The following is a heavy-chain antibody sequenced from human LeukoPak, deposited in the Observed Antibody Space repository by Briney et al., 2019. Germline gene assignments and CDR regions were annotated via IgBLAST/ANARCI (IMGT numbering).Heavy chain of an antibody. CDR1: GFTFSSYA. CDR3: AKGNWNDGGLRFDP. Sequence: PGRSLRLSCAASGFTFSSYAMHWVRQAPGKGLEWVAVISYDGSNKYYADSVKGRFTISRDNSKNTLYLQMNSLRAEDTAVYYCAKGNWNDGGLRFDPWGQGTLVTVSS. J-gene: IGHJ5*02. V-gene: IGHV3-30-3*01. CDR2: ISYDGSNK. D-gene: IGHD1-1*01.